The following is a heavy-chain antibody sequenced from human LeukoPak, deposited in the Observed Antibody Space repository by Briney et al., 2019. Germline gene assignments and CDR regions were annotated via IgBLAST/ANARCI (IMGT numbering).Heavy chain of an antibody. J-gene: IGHJ4*02. CDR1: GGSISSSSYY. CDR3: ARAREYGDFFDY. Sequence: SETLSLTCTVSGGSISSSSYYWGWIRQPPGKGLEWIGSIYYSGSTYYNPSLKSRVTMSIDMSKSHFSLRVNSVTAADTAVYYCARAREYGDFFDYWGQGTLVTVSS. V-gene: IGHV4-39*07. CDR2: IYYSGST. D-gene: IGHD4-17*01.